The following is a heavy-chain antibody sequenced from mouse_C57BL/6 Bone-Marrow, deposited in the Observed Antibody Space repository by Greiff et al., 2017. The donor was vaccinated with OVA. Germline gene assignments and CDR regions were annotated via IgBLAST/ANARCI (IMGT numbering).Heavy chain of an antibody. Sequence: QVHVKQPGAELVKPGASVKMSCKASGYTFTSYWITWVKQRPGQGLEWIGDIYPGSGSTNYNEKFKSKATLTVDTSSSTAYMQLSSLTSEDSAVYYCARDDPLAMDYWGQGTSVTVSS. CDR3: ARDDPLAMDY. V-gene: IGHV1-55*01. D-gene: IGHD2-3*01. CDR1: GYTFTSYW. CDR2: IYPGSGST. J-gene: IGHJ4*01.